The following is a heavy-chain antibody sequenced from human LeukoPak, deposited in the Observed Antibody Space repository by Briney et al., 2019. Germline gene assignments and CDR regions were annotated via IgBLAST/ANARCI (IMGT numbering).Heavy chain of an antibody. Sequence: AGSLRLSCAASGFNFTNYAMNWVRQAPGRGLEWVSLISSSGGSTYYAGSVKGRFTISRDNSKSTLYLQMNSLRAEDTAIYYCAKDGPTAIPSWFDPWGQGTLVTVSS. CDR1: GFNFTNYA. V-gene: IGHV3-23*01. D-gene: IGHD2-21*02. CDR3: AKDGPTAIPSWFDP. CDR2: ISSSGGST. J-gene: IGHJ5*02.